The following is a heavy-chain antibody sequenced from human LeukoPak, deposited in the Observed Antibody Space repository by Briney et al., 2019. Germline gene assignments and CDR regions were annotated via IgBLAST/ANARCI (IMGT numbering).Heavy chain of an antibody. CDR1: GYTFSTYY. CDR2: INPSGGTT. J-gene: IGHJ1*01. V-gene: IGHV1-46*01. Sequence: ASVKVSCKASGYTFSTYYIHWVRQAPGQGLEWVGVINPSGGTTTYAQKFQGRVTMTRDTSTSTVYMELSSLRSEDTAVYYCARDPPYCTNGVCYTSSYFQHWGQGTLVTVSS. CDR3: ARDPPYCTNGVCYTSSYFQH. D-gene: IGHD2-8*01.